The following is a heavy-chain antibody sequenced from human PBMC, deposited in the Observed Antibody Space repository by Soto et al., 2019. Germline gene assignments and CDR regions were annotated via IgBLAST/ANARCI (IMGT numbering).Heavy chain of an antibody. Sequence: SETLSLTCTVSGGSISSGDYYWSWIRQPPGEGLEWIGSIYYSGSTNYNPSLKSRVTISIDTSKNHFSLKLSSVTAADTAVYFCARAYYGDYHYFDYWGQGTLVTVSS. J-gene: IGHJ4*02. V-gene: IGHV4-61*03. CDR3: ARAYYGDYHYFDY. CDR2: IYYSGST. D-gene: IGHD4-17*01. CDR1: GGSISSGDYY.